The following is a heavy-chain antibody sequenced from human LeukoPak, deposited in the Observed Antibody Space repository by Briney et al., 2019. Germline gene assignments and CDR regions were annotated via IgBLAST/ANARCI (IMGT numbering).Heavy chain of an antibody. CDR3: ASFDRYCSSTSCSGY. Sequence: PSETLSLTCAVYGGSFSGYYWSWIRQPPGKGLEWIGEINHSGSTNYNPSFKSRVTISVDTSKNQFSLKLSSVTAADTAVYYCASFDRYCSSTSCSGYWGQGTLVTVSS. CDR2: INHSGST. V-gene: IGHV4-34*01. CDR1: GGSFSGYY. D-gene: IGHD2-2*01. J-gene: IGHJ4*02.